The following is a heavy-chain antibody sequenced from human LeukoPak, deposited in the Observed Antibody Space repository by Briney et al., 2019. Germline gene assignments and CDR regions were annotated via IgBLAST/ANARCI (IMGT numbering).Heavy chain of an antibody. V-gene: IGHV1-69*13. CDR3: ARVSVIEYCSSTSSHIERGWFDP. D-gene: IGHD2-2*02. Sequence: SVKVSCKASGGTFSSYAISWVRQAPGQGLEWMGGIIPIFGTANYAQKFQGRVTITADESTSTAYMELSSLRSEDTAVYYCARVSVIEYCSSTSSHIERGWFDPWGQGTLVTVSS. CDR1: GGTFSSYA. CDR2: IIPIFGTA. J-gene: IGHJ5*02.